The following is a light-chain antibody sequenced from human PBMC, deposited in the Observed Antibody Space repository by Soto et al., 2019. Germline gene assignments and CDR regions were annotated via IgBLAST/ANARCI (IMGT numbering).Light chain of an antibody. CDR2: GVS. CDR1: SSDVGRYNY. V-gene: IGLV2-14*01. J-gene: IGLJ2*01. CDR3: SSYTTSRAYVI. Sequence: QSALTQPASVSGSPGQSITISCTGTSSDVGRYNYVSWYQQYPGKAPKLIIYGVSNRPSGISGRFSGSKSGNTASLTISGLQTEVEADYYCSSYTTSRAYVIFGGGTKLTVL.